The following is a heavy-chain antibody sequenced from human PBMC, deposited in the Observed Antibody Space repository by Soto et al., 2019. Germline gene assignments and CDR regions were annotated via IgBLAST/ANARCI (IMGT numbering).Heavy chain of an antibody. CDR3: ARPDPAMLPDFFGMDF. V-gene: IGHV4-39*01. Sequence: QLQLQESGPGLVKPSETLSLTCTVSGGSISSSSYYWGWIRQPPGKGLEWIGSIYYSGSTYYNPSLKRQVPKSVDTSKHQFSLELSSVTPAAAAVYYCARPDPAMLPDFFGMDFWGQGTTVTVSS. J-gene: IGHJ6*02. CDR2: IYYSGST. CDR1: GGSISSSSYY. D-gene: IGHD3-16*01.